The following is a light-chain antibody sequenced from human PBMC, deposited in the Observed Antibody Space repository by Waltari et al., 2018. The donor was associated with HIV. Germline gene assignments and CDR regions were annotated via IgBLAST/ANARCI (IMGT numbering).Light chain of an antibody. Sequence: QPALTQRPSACGSPGQSVTISCTGTSSDVGGYNYVSWYQQHPGKAPKLMIYDVTKRPSGVPDRFSGSKSGNTASLTVSGLQAEDEADYFCCSYAGSNNYVIFGGGTKVTVL. CDR3: CSYAGSNNYVI. J-gene: IGLJ2*01. V-gene: IGLV2-8*01. CDR2: DVT. CDR1: SSDVGGYNY.